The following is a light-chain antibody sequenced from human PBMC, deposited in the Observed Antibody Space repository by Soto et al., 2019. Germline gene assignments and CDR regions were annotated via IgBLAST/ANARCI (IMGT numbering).Light chain of an antibody. CDR3: AAWDDSLNGGV. V-gene: IGLV1-44*01. J-gene: IGLJ1*01. Sequence: QSVLTQPPSASGTPGQRVTISCSGSSSNIGSNTVNWYQQRPGTAPKLLIDSNNQRPSGVPDRFSGSKSGTSASLAISGLQSEDEADYYCAAWDDSLNGGVFGPGTQVTVL. CDR2: SNN. CDR1: SSNIGSNT.